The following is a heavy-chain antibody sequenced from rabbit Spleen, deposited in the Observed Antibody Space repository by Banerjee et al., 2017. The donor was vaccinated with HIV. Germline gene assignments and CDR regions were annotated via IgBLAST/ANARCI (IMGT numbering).Heavy chain of an antibody. V-gene: IGHV1S40*01. CDR2: INAGSSGST. CDR1: GFSFSSDYD. Sequence: QQLEESGGDLVKPGASLTLTCTASGFSFSSDYDMCWVRQAPGKGLEWIACINAGSSGSTAYASWAKGRFTISKTSSTTVTLKMTSLTAADTATYFCARGSALMTMVITGYYLTLWGQGTLVTVS. J-gene: IGHJ4*01. CDR3: ARGSALMTMVITGYYLTL. D-gene: IGHD2-1*01.